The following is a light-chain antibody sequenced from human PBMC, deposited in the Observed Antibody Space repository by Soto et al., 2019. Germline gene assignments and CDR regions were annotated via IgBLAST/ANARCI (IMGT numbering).Light chain of an antibody. Sequence: EVVMTQSPATLSASPGERVILSCRASQNIGSNLAWYQQRPGQAPRLLMYGASTRATETPARFSGSGSATDFTLTISSLQSEDFAVYYCQQYNIWPPYTFGQGTKVDIK. V-gene: IGKV3-15*01. J-gene: IGKJ2*01. CDR3: QQYNIWPPYT. CDR2: GAS. CDR1: QNIGSN.